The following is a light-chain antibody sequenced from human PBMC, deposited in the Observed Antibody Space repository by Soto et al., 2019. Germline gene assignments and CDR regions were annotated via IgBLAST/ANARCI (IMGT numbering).Light chain of an antibody. V-gene: IGKV3-20*01. J-gene: IGKJ4*01. CDR2: GAS. Sequence: EIVLTQSPGTLSLSPGERATLSCRASQSVSSNYLAWYQQKHGQAPRLLIYGASSRATGIPDRFSGSGSGTDFTLTISRLEPEDFAVYYCQQYGNSPAFGGGTKVEIK. CDR3: QQYGNSPA. CDR1: QSVSSNY.